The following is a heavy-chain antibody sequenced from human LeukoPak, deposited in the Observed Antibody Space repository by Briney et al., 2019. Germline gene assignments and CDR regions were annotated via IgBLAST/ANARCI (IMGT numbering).Heavy chain of an antibody. V-gene: IGHV1-2*02. CDR2: INPNTGVT. D-gene: IGHD2-2*02. Sequence: ASVGVSCKASEYTFSDSYMHWVRQAPGQGLEWMGWINPNTGVTKYAQKFQGRITVTRATSIRTVYMELASLRSDDTALYYCARSPLYCSATSCYTIDSWGPGTLVTVSS. CDR1: EYTFSDSY. CDR3: ARSPLYCSATSCYTIDS. J-gene: IGHJ4*02.